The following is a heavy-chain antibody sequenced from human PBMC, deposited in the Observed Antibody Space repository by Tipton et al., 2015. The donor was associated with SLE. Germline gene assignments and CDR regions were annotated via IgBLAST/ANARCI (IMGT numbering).Heavy chain of an antibody. D-gene: IGHD5-18*01. CDR1: GGSFSGYS. V-gene: IGHV4-34*01. CDR3: ARKDTTKVWGDYYYGMDV. CDR2: INHSGST. Sequence: TLSLTCAVYGGSFSGYSWNWIRQPPGKGLEWIGEINHSGSTNYNPSLKSRVSISVDTSKNQFSLKLSSVTAADTAVYYCARKDTTKVWGDYYYGMDVWGQGTTVTVSS. J-gene: IGHJ6*02.